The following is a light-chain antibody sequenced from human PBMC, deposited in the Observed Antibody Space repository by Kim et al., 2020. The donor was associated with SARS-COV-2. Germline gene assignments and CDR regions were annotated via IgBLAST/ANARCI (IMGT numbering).Light chain of an antibody. CDR3: LQHNSYPIT. CDR2: GAS. J-gene: IGKJ5*01. CDR1: QDIRND. V-gene: IGKV1-17*01. Sequence: ASVGDRVTIPCRASQDIRNDLGWYQQNPGRAPMRLIYGASSLQSGVSSRFSGSGSGTEFTLTISSLQPEDFATYFCLQHNSYPITFGQGTRLEIK.